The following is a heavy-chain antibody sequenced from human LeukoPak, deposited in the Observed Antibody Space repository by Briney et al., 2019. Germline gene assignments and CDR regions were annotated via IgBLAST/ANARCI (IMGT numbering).Heavy chain of an antibody. V-gene: IGHV3-23*01. J-gene: IGHJ5*02. D-gene: IGHD2-2*02. Sequence: GGALRLSCAASGLTFSNYAMSWVRQAPGKGLELVSAISGRSDDIHYADSVKGRFTISRDNSENTLYLQMNSLRAEDTAVYYCAKHHYLTIPRPPFDPWGQGTLVTVSS. CDR3: AKHHYLTIPRPPFDP. CDR2: ISGRSDDI. CDR1: GLTFSNYA.